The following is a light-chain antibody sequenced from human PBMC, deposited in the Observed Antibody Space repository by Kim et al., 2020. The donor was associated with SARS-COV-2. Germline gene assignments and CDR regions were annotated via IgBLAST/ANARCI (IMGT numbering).Light chain of an antibody. V-gene: IGLV3-21*04. CDR3: QVWDSSSDHHVV. CDR2: YDS. CDR1: NIGSKS. Sequence: ELTQPPSVSVAPGKTARITCGGNNIGSKSVHWYQQKPGQAPVLVIYYDSDRPSGIPERFSGSNSGNTATLTISRVEAGDEADYYCQVWDSSSDHHVVF. J-gene: IGLJ2*01.